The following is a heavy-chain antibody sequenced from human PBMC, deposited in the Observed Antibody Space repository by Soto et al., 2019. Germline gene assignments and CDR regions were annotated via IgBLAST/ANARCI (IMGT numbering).Heavy chain of an antibody. CDR3: ARDASRVSHYYGLDV. CDR2: IIPYYGSS. CDR1: GGTLSTHP. J-gene: IGHJ6*02. V-gene: IGHV1-69*18. Sequence: QVALMQSGAEVKKPGSSVKVSCTTSGGTLSTHPISWVRQAPGQGVEWMAMIIPYYGSSNHAQKFQGRVTTTVDESTNTVYMTLSSLTSEDTAVYYCARDASRVSHYYGLDVWGQGTTVTVSS.